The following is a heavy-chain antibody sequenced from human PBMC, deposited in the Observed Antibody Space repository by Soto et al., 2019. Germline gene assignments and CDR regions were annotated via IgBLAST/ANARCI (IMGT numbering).Heavy chain of an antibody. Sequence: GRSLRLSCAASGFTFSSYGMHWVRQAPGKGLEWVAVIWYDGSNKYYADSVKGRFTISRDNSKNTLYLQMNSLRAEDTAVYYCARGHLAVAGSYYFDYGGQGTLVXV. D-gene: IGHD6-19*01. V-gene: IGHV3-33*01. CDR2: IWYDGSNK. CDR3: ARGHLAVAGSYYFDY. CDR1: GFTFSSYG. J-gene: IGHJ4*02.